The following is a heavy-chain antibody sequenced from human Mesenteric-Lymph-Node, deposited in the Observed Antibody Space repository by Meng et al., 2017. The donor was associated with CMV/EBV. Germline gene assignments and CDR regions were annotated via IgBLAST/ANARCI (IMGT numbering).Heavy chain of an antibody. CDR1: YSFTDSD. D-gene: IGHD2-8*01. Sequence: YSFTDSDIHWVRQAPGQGIEWRGWMNPNSGGTKYAQKFQGRVTMTRDTSIGTAYMELSSLRSDETAMYHCARLGYCTKGVCYNYDFWGQGTLVTVSS. CDR3: ARLGYCTKGVCYNYDF. V-gene: IGHV1-2*02. J-gene: IGHJ4*02. CDR2: MNPNSGGT.